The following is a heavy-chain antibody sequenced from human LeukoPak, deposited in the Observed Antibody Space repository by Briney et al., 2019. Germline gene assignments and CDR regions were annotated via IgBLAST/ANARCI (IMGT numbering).Heavy chain of an antibody. CDR3: ARGILPYYYGMDV. Sequence: ASVKVSCKASGGTFSSYAISWVRQAPGQGLEWMGGIIHIFGTANYAQKFQGRVTITADESTSTAYMELSSLRSEDTAVYYCARGILPYYYGMDVWGQGTTVTVSS. J-gene: IGHJ6*02. CDR1: GGTFSSYA. CDR2: IIHIFGTA. V-gene: IGHV1-69*13.